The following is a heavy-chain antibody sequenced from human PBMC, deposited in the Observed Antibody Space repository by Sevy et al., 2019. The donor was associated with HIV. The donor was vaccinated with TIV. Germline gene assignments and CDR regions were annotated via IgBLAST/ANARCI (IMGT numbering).Heavy chain of an antibody. J-gene: IGHJ6*02. Sequence: RLSCTASGFTFSNAWMSWVRQAPGKGLEWVRRIKSKVDGGTTDYATPVKGRFTILRDDSKNTLYLQMNSLKTEDTAVYYCTMIGRVAYPGGIYYNGMDVWGQGTTVTVSS. CDR2: IKSKVDGGTT. CDR3: TMIGRVAYPGGIYYNGMDV. CDR1: GFTFSNAW. V-gene: IGHV3-15*01. D-gene: IGHD5-12*01.